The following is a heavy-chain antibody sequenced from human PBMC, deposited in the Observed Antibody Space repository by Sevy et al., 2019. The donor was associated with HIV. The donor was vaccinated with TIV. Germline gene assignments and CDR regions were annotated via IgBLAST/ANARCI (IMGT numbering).Heavy chain of an antibody. CDR3: ARDTGGYSYGYYYYYYMDV. D-gene: IGHD5-18*01. Sequence: GGSLRLSCAASGFTFSSYSMNWVRQAPGKGLEWVSSISSSSSYIYYADSVKGRFTISRDNAKNSLYLQMNSLRAEDMAVYYCARDTGGYSYGYYYYYYMDVWGKGTTVTVSS. J-gene: IGHJ6*03. CDR1: GFTFSSYS. CDR2: ISSSSSYI. V-gene: IGHV3-21*01.